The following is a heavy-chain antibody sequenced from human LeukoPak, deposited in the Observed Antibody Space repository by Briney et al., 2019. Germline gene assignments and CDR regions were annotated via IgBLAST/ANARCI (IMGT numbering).Heavy chain of an antibody. Sequence: PGGSLRLSCAASGFTFSSYSMNWVRQAPGKGLEWVSSISSSSSYIYYADSVKGRFTISRDNAKNSLYLQMNSLRAEDTAVYYCAVNILTGYYKWTYFDYWGQGTLVTVSS. J-gene: IGHJ4*02. D-gene: IGHD3-9*01. V-gene: IGHV3-21*01. CDR3: AVNILTGYYKWTYFDY. CDR1: GFTFSSYS. CDR2: ISSSSSYI.